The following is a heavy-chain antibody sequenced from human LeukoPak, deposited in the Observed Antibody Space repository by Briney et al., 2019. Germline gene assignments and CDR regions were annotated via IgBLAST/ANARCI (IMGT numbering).Heavy chain of an antibody. J-gene: IGHJ4*02. CDR1: GFTFSNYA. Sequence: GGSLRLSCAASGFTFSNYAMTWVRQAPGKGLEWISAINDRGGDTYYADSVKGRFTISRDNSKNTLYLQMNSLRAEDPAVYYCAKGLRGNYDYWGQGTLVTVSS. V-gene: IGHV3-23*01. CDR2: INDRGGDT. CDR3: AKGLRGNYDY. D-gene: IGHD1-26*01.